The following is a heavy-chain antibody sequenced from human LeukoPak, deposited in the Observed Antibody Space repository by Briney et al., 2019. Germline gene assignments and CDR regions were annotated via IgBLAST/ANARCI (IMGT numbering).Heavy chain of an antibody. J-gene: IGHJ3*02. Sequence: GRSLRLSCAASGFTFSSYGMHWVRQAPGKGLDWVAFIQYDGSNKYSADSVRGRFTISRDNSKNTLYLQMNSLRAEDTAVYYCAKDLFTMIVVATNAFDIWGQGTMVTVSS. CDR2: IQYDGSNK. D-gene: IGHD3-22*01. CDR1: GFTFSSYG. CDR3: AKDLFTMIVVATNAFDI. V-gene: IGHV3-30*02.